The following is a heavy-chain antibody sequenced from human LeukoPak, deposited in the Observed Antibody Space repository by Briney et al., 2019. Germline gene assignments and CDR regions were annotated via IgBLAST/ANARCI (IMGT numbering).Heavy chain of an antibody. Sequence: PSQTLSLTCAVSGGSLSSGGYSWSWIRQPPGKGLEWIGYIYHSGSTYYNPSLKSRVTISVDRSKNQFSLKLSSVTAADTAVYYCARRVVVITTPYFDYWGQGTLVTVSS. J-gene: IGHJ4*02. D-gene: IGHD3-22*01. CDR2: IYHSGST. CDR1: GGSLSSGGYS. V-gene: IGHV4-30-2*01. CDR3: ARRVVVITTPYFDY.